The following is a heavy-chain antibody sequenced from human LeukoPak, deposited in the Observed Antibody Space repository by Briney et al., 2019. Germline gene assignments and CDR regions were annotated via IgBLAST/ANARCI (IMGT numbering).Heavy chain of an antibody. J-gene: IGHJ6*03. V-gene: IGHV4-39*07. CDR2: IYYSGST. D-gene: IGHD7-27*01. Sequence: PSETLSLTCPVSGDSISSSSDFWGWIRQPPGKGLEWIGSIYYSGSTYYNPSLKSRVTISVDTSKNQFSLKLSSVTAADTAVYYCARAGDQGDYYYYMDVWGKGTTVTVSS. CDR1: GDSISSSSDF. CDR3: ARAGDQGDYYYYMDV.